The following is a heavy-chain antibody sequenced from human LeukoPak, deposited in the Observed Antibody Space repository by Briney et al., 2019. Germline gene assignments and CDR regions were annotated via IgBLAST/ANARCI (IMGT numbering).Heavy chain of an antibody. CDR3: ARRMWNHRDAFDI. CDR2: INSDGSST. V-gene: IGHV3-74*01. J-gene: IGHJ3*02. Sequence: GGSLRLSCAAFGFTFSSYWMHWVRQAPGKGLVWVSRINSDGSSTSYADSVKGRFTISRDNAKNTLYLQMNSLRAEDTAVYYCARRMWNHRDAFDIWGQGTMVTVSS. D-gene: IGHD1-14*01. CDR1: GFTFSSYW.